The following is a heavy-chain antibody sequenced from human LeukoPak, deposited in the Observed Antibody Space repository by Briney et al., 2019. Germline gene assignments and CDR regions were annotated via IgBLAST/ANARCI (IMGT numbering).Heavy chain of an antibody. CDR2: ISTSSGTI. Sequence: GGSLRLSCAASGFTFSSYSMNWVRQAPGKGLEWVSYISTSSGTIYYADSVKGRFTISRDNAKNSLYLQMNSLRAEDTAVYYCALSFDYWGQGTLVTVPS. V-gene: IGHV3-48*01. CDR1: GFTFSSYS. J-gene: IGHJ4*02. CDR3: ALSFDY.